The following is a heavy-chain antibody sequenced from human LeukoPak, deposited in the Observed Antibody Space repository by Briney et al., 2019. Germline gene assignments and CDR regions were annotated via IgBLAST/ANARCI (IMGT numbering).Heavy chain of an antibody. V-gene: IGHV1-2*02. D-gene: IGHD1-1*01. Sequence: GASVKVSCKASGYTFTGYYMHWVRQAPGQGLEWMGWINPNSGGTNYAQKFQGRVTMTRDTSISTAYMELSRLRSDDTAVYYCARDTKGLSQLGDHWGQGTLVTVSS. CDR1: GYTFTGYY. CDR3: ARDTKGLSQLGDH. J-gene: IGHJ4*02. CDR2: INPNSGGT.